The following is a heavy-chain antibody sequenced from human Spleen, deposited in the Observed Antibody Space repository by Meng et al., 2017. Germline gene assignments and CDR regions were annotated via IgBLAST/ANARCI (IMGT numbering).Heavy chain of an antibody. CDR2: IYHGETT. V-gene: IGHV4-4*02. Sequence: QVQLQESGPGLVKPSETLSLTCAVSGGSISSSHSWSWVRQPPGKGLEWIGEIYHGETTSYNPSLKSRVTISVDRSKNQFSLNLSSVTAADTAVYYCARDLRAYSTSPFDYWGQGTLVTVSS. J-gene: IGHJ4*02. D-gene: IGHD6-6*01. CDR3: ARDLRAYSTSPFDY. CDR1: GGSISSSHS.